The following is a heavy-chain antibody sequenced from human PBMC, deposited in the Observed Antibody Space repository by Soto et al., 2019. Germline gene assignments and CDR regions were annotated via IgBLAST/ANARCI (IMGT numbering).Heavy chain of an antibody. J-gene: IGHJ4*02. CDR3: ARAMTSVGATTRGDY. CDR2: INSDGSTT. D-gene: IGHD1-26*01. Sequence: EVQLVESGGGLVQPGGSLRLSCAVSGFTFETYWMHWVRQAPGKGLAWVSRINSDGSTTDYADSVEGRFTISRDNAKNTLYLQMTSLTAEDTPIYYCARAMTSVGATTRGDYWGQGTLVTVSS. V-gene: IGHV3-74*01. CDR1: GFTFETYW.